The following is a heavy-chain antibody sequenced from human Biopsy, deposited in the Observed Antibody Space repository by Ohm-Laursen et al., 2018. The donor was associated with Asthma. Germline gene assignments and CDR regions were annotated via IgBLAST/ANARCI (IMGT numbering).Heavy chain of an antibody. CDR1: GFTFDDYA. CDR3: ARGDSSNWSHYYFDY. D-gene: IGHD3-22*01. CDR2: VSWNSGSI. V-gene: IGHV3-9*01. Sequence: SLRLSCAASGFTFDDYAMHWVRQAPGKGLEWVSGVSWNSGSIDYADSVKGRFTISRDNSRNTLYLQKNSLRADDTAVYYCARGDSSNWSHYYFDYWGQGTLVTVST. J-gene: IGHJ4*02.